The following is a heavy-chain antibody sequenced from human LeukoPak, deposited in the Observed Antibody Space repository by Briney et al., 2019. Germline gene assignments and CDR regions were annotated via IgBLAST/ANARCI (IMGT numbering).Heavy chain of an antibody. J-gene: IGHJ4*02. CDR3: ARPASSGWYPYDY. CDR1: GGSINRSNYY. D-gene: IGHD6-19*01. V-gene: IGHV4-39*01. Sequence: SETLSLTCTVSGGSINRSNYYWGWIRQPPGKGLEWIGSIFYSGTTYYNPSLKSRVTISVDTSKNQFSLKVNSVTAADTAVYYCARPASSGWYPYDYWGQGTLVTVSS. CDR2: IFYSGTT.